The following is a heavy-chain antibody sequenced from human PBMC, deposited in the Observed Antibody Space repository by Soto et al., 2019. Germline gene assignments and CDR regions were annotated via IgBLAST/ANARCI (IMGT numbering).Heavy chain of an antibody. D-gene: IGHD3-3*01. CDR3: ARQRLERLPTYFDY. Sequence: SETLSLTCTVSGASISSYYWSWIRQSPGKGLEWIGHIHYSVSTNYSPSLKSRVTMSVDTSKNQFSLKLRSVTAADTAAYYCARQRLERLPTYFDYWGQGTQVTVSS. CDR2: IHYSVST. J-gene: IGHJ4*02. CDR1: GASISSYY. V-gene: IGHV4-59*08.